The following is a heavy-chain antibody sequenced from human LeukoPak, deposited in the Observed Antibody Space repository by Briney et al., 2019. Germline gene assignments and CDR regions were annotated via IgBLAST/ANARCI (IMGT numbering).Heavy chain of an antibody. CDR3: ARDRTRITIFGVGTPLGY. D-gene: IGHD3-3*01. Sequence: GGSLRLSCAASGFTFSSYWMHWVRQAPGKGLEYVSTINSNGDSTYYAYSVKGRFTISRDNSKNTLYLQMGSVRAEDMAVYYCARDRTRITIFGVGTPLGYWGQGTLVTVSS. CDR2: INSNGDST. CDR1: GFTFSSYW. J-gene: IGHJ4*02. V-gene: IGHV3-64*01.